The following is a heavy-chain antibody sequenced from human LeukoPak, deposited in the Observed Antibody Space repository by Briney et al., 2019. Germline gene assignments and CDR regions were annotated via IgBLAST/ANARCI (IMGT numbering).Heavy chain of an antibody. CDR1: GFTVSSNY. CDR2: IYSGGST. J-gene: IGHJ4*02. Sequence: GGSLRLSCAASGFTVSSNYMSWVRQAPGKGLEWVSVIYSGGSTYYADSVKGRFTISRDNSKNTLYLQMNSLRAEDTAVYYCARGDDWLFYFDYWGQGTLVTVSS. V-gene: IGHV3-66*01. CDR3: ARGDDWLFYFDY. D-gene: IGHD3-9*01.